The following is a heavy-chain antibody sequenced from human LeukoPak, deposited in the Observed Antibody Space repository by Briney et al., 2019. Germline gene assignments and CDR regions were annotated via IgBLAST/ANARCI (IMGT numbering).Heavy chain of an antibody. D-gene: IGHD3-10*01. CDR2: ISSSSSYT. CDR3: AKDLRPRGLIAELDY. CDR1: GFTFSDYY. Sequence: GGSLRLSCAASGFTFSDYYMSWIRQAPGKGLEWVSFISSSSSYTMSADSVKGRFTISRDNAKNSLYLQMNSLRADDTAVYYCAKDLRPRGLIAELDYWGQGTLVTVSS. J-gene: IGHJ4*02. V-gene: IGHV3-11*05.